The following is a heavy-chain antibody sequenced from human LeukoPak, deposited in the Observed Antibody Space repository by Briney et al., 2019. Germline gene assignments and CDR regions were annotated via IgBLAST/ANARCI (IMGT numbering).Heavy chain of an antibody. CDR3: ARGADGVSSNSRGWFDP. J-gene: IGHJ5*02. Sequence: GGSLRLSCAASGFIFSHYGMNWVRQAPGKGLEWVSSISTSSSYIYYADSVRGRFTISRDNAKNSLYLQMNSLRAEDTAVYSCARGADGVSSNSRGWFDPWGQGTLVTVSS. V-gene: IGHV3-21*01. CDR1: GFIFSHYG. CDR2: ISTSSSYI. D-gene: IGHD2-15*01.